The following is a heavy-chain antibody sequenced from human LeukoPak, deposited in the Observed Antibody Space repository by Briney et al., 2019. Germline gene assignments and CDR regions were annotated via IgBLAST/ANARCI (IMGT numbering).Heavy chain of an antibody. CDR2: IYYSGST. Sequence: SETLSFTCTGSGGSISSYFWNWIRQTPGKGLEWIGSIYYSGSTNYNPSLKSRVTISVDTSKNQFSLKLSSVTAADTAVYYCARDKRYYCGGDCYYYYGMDVWGQGTTVTVSS. D-gene: IGHD2-21*02. CDR1: GGSISSYF. CDR3: ARDKRYYCGGDCYYYYGMDV. V-gene: IGHV4-59*01. J-gene: IGHJ6*02.